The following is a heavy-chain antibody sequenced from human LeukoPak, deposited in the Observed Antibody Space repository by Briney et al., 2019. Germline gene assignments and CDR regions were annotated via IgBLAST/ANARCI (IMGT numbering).Heavy chain of an antibody. CDR1: GGSFSGYY. CDR2: INYSGST. J-gene: IGHJ4*02. V-gene: IGHV4-34*01. CDR3: ARGSSVIEYYYDD. Sequence: SETLSLTCAVYGGSFSGYYWSWIRQPPGKGLEWIGEINYSGSTNYNPSLKSRVTISVDTSKNQFSLKLSSVTAADSAVYYCARGSSVIEYYYDDWGQGTLVTVAS. D-gene: IGHD3-10*01.